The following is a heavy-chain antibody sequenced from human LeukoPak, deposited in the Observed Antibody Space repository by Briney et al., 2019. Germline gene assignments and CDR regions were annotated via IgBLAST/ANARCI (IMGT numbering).Heavy chain of an antibody. J-gene: IGHJ5*02. CDR2: IYYSGGT. CDR1: GGSISSGGYY. V-gene: IGHV4-31*03. CDR3: ARGIAAAGTGYPFDP. D-gene: IGHD6-13*01. Sequence: SETLSLTCTVSGGSISSGGYYWSWIRQHPGKGLEWIGYIYYSGGTYYNPSLKSRVTISVDTSKNQFSLKLSSVTAADTAVYYCARGIAAAGTGYPFDPWGQGTLVTVSS.